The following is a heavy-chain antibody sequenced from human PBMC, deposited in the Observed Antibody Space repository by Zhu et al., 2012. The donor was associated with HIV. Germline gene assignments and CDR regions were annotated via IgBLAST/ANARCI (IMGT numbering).Heavy chain of an antibody. J-gene: IGHJ4*02. CDR3: ARLRDTSGYYYPFDY. V-gene: IGHV4-59*11. D-gene: IGHD3-22*01. CDR2: VYYTGTT. CDR1: GGSTSSHY. Sequence: QVQLQESGPGLVKPSETLSLTCSVSGGSTSSHYWSWIRQPPGKGLEWIGYVYYTGTTNYNPSLKSRVTISLDMSKNQFSLKLTSVTAADTAAYYCARLRDTSGYYYPFDYWAREPWSPSPQ.